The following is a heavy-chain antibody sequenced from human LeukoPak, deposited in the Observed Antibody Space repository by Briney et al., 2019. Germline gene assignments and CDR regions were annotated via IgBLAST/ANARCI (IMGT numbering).Heavy chain of an antibody. D-gene: IGHD4-17*01. CDR1: GGTFNNSA. J-gene: IGHJ5*02. CDR2: IMPLFGTA. CDR3: ARDVHGDYGSGWFDP. Sequence: SVKVSCKTSGGTFNNSAISWVRQAPGQGLEWLGGIMPLFGTAGYAQKFQGRVTITKDESTRTVYLGLTSLTSDDTAVYYCARDVHGDYGSGWFDPWGQGTLVSVSS. V-gene: IGHV1-69*05.